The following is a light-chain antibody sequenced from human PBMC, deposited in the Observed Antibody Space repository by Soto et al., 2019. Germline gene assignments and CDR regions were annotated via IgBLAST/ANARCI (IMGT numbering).Light chain of an antibody. Sequence: DIQITQKISTLSGSVGDKITITCRASQTISSWLAWYQQKPGKAPNLLIYDASTLERGVPSRFSGTGSGTEFTLTIDRLQPHDFPTYDFQQYHTSSIAFGQGTRLEI. CDR1: QTISSW. CDR2: DAS. J-gene: IGKJ5*01. V-gene: IGKV1-5*01. CDR3: QQYHTSSIA.